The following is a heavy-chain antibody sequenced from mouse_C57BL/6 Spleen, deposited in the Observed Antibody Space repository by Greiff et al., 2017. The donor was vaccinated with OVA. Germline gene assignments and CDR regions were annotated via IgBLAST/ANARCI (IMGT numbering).Heavy chain of an antibody. J-gene: IGHJ1*03. V-gene: IGHV1-62-2*01. D-gene: IGHD1-1*01. CDR1: GYTFTEYT. CDR3: AGHAHYYSSSYWCFDF. Sequence: VQLQQSGAELVKPGASVKLSCKASGYTFTEYTIHWVKQRSGQGLEWIGWFYPGSGSIKYNEKFKDKATLTADKSYSTAYMELSRLTSEDSAVYFCAGHAHYYSSSYWCFDFWGTGTTVTVSS. CDR2: FYPGSGSI.